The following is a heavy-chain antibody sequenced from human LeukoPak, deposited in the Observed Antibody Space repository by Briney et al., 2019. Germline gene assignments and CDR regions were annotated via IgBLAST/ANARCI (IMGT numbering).Heavy chain of an antibody. D-gene: IGHD5-18*01. CDR2: IYYSGST. Sequence: PAETLSLTCTVSGGSISSRSYYWGWIRQPPWKGLESIVNIYYSGSTYYHAPLKSRVTISVDTPEHQFSLKLKSVTAADTAVYYCARQVYNYAHLPYYFDYWGQGTLATVSS. V-gene: IGHV4-39*01. J-gene: IGHJ4*02. CDR1: GGSISSRSYY. CDR3: ARQVYNYAHLPYYFDY.